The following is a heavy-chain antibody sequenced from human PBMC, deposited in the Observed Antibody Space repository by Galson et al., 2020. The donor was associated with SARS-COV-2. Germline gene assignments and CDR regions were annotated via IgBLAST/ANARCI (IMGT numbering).Heavy chain of an antibody. CDR3: ARGNEFRPYSAFNN. CDR2: IYHSGNT. J-gene: IGHJ4*02. V-gene: IGHV4-38-2*01. D-gene: IGHD1-26*01. Sequence: SETLSLTCAVSGYSISSGYHWAWIRQPPGQGLECIGSIYHSGNTYYDPSLESRVTISVDTSKNQFSLKLTSVTAADTAVYYCARGNEFRPYSAFNNWGQGTLVTVSS. CDR1: GYSISSGYH.